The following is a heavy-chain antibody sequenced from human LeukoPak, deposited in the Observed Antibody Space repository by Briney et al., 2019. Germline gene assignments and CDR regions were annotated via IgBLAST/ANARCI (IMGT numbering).Heavy chain of an antibody. Sequence: GGSLRLSCAASGFTFSYYSMDWVRQAPGKGLEWVSYISSSSSPMYYADSVKGRFTISRDNAKNSLYLQMNGLRAEDTAVYYCARGATDVTRWFDPWGQGTRVTVSS. V-gene: IGHV3-48*01. D-gene: IGHD1-1*01. J-gene: IGHJ5*02. CDR2: ISSSSSPM. CDR1: GFTFSYYS. CDR3: ARGATDVTRWFDP.